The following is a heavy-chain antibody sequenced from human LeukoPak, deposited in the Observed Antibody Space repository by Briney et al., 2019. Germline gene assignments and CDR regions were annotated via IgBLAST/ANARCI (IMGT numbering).Heavy chain of an antibody. CDR3: AKDGGSRGYSFGQGGDYFYYMDV. CDR1: GFSFRTHG. Sequence: GGPLRLSCSASGFSFRTHGMSWVRQAPGKGLEWVALIRYDGSNEYYVDSVKGRFTISRDNSKNTLYLQMNSLKPEDTAVYYCAKDGGSRGYSFGQGGDYFYYMDVWGKGTTVTVSS. J-gene: IGHJ6*03. CDR2: IRYDGSNE. V-gene: IGHV3-30*02. D-gene: IGHD5-18*01.